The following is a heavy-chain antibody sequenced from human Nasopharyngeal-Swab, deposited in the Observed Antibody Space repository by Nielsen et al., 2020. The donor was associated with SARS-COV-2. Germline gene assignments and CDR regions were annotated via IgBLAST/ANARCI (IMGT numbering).Heavy chain of an antibody. Sequence: ASLKVSCKVSGYTLTELSMHWVRQAPGKGLEWMGGFDPEDGETIYAQKFQGSVTMTEDTSTDTAYMELSSLRSEDTAVYYCATGSGSYLDNWFDPWGQGTLVTVSS. CDR3: ATGSGSYLDNWFDP. D-gene: IGHD1-26*01. CDR1: GYTLTELS. V-gene: IGHV1-24*01. CDR2: FDPEDGET. J-gene: IGHJ5*02.